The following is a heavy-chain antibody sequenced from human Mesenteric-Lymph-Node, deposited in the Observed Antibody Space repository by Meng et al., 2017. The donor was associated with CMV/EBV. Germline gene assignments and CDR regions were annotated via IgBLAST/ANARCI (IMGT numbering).Heavy chain of an antibody. CDR3: ARVPGFYDILTGYQPIYDFDS. Sequence: SSYYWSWIRQPPGKGLEWIGYIYYSGNTKYNPFLETRVTVSVDTSKNQFSLSLTSVTAADTAVYYCARVPGFYDILTGYQPIYDFDSWGQGTLVTVSS. CDR1: SSYY. D-gene: IGHD3-9*01. CDR2: IYYSGNT. J-gene: IGHJ4*02. V-gene: IGHV4-59*01.